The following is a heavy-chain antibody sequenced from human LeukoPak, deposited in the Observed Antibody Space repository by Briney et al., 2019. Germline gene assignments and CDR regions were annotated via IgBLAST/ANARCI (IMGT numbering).Heavy chain of an antibody. CDR1: GGSVTSTNW. D-gene: IGHD3-16*01. J-gene: IGHJ4*02. Sequence: SETLSLTCDVSGGSVTSTNWWTWVRQPPGKGLGRIGEVHLDGRTNYNQSLKSRLIMSVELPDNHIPLKLTSVTAADTAVYYCASEGRFYLPLEYSGQGTLGTVSS. CDR3: ASEGRFYLPLEY. CDR2: VHLDGRT. V-gene: IGHV4-4*02.